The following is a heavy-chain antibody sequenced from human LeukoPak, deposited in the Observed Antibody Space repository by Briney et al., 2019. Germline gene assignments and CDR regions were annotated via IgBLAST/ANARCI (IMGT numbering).Heavy chain of an antibody. D-gene: IGHD3-3*01. V-gene: IGHV4-39*07. Sequence: SETLSLTCTVSGGSLSSSSYYWGWIRQPPGKGLEWIGSIYYSGSTYYNPSLKSRVTISVDTSKNQFSLKLSSVTAADTAVYYCAREIRNYFWSGHHDAFDIWGQGTMVTVSS. CDR2: IYYSGST. CDR1: GGSLSSSSYY. J-gene: IGHJ3*02. CDR3: AREIRNYFWSGHHDAFDI.